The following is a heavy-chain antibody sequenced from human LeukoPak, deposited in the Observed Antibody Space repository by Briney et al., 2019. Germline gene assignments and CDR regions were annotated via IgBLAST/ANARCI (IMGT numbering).Heavy chain of an antibody. Sequence: SETLSLTCTVSGGSISSYYWSWIRQPPGKGLECIGYIYYSGSTNYNPSLKSRVTISVDTSKNQFSLKLSSVTAADTAVYYCARDQLERRYYYYMDVWGKGTTVTVSS. J-gene: IGHJ6*03. CDR2: IYYSGST. D-gene: IGHD1-1*01. CDR3: ARDQLERRYYYYMDV. CDR1: GGSISSYY. V-gene: IGHV4-59*01.